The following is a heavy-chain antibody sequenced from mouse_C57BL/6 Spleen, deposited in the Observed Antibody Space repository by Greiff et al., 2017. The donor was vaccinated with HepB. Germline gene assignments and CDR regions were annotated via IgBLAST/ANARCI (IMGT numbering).Heavy chain of an antibody. D-gene: IGHD3-2*02. Sequence: VQLQESGPGLVQPSQSLSITCTVSGFSLTSYGVHWVRPSPGKGLEWLGVIWSGGSTDYNAAFISRLSISKDNSKNQVFFNMNSLQADDTAIYYCARSGAQATFFDYWGQGTTLTVSS. CDR1: GFSLTSYG. CDR2: IWSGGST. CDR3: ARSGAQATFFDY. V-gene: IGHV2-2*01. J-gene: IGHJ2*01.